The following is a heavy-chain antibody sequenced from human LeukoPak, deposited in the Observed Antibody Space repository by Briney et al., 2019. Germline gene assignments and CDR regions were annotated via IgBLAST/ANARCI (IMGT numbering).Heavy chain of an antibody. V-gene: IGHV3-21*01. CDR3: ARDRKGHYYGSGSHDY. CDR2: ISSSSYI. D-gene: IGHD3-10*01. CDR1: GFTFSSYS. J-gene: IGHJ4*02. Sequence: TGGSLRLSCAASGFTFSSYSMNWVRQAPGKGLEWVTSISSSSYIYNADSVKGRVTISRDNAKNALYLQMNSLRAEDTAVYYCARDRKGHYYGSGSHDYWGQGTLVTVSS.